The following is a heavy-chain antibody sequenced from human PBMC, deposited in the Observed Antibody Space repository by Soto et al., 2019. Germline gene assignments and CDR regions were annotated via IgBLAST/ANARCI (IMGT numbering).Heavy chain of an antibody. CDR3: ARVDYGDYGWYFDL. V-gene: IGHV3-53*01. D-gene: IGHD4-17*01. CDR2: IYSGGST. CDR1: GFTVTNKY. Sequence: EVQLVESGGGLIQPGGSLRLSCAASGFTVTNKYMTWVHQAPGKGLEWVSVIYSGGSTSYADSVKGRFTISRDNSKNILYLQMNSLRAEDTAVYYCARVDYGDYGWYFDLWGRGTLVTVSS. J-gene: IGHJ2*01.